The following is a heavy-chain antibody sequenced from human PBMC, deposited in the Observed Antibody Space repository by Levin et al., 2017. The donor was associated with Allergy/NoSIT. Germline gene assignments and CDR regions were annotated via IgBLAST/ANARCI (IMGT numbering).Heavy chain of an antibody. CDR1: DRSFSADY. CDR3: ARGVDHAKIHH. CDR2: IHRIEGT. D-gene: IGHD1-14*01. Sequence: LSQTLSLTCADSDRSFSADYWNWIRQPPGRGLEWIGEIHRIEGTHYNASLKNRVTISVDTSRNHFFLKLSSVTAADTAVYFCARGVDHAKIHHWSQGTLVTVSS. V-gene: IGHV4-34*01. J-gene: IGHJ1*01.